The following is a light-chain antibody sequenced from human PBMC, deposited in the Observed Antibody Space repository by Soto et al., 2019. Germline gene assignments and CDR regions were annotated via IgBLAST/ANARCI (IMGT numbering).Light chain of an antibody. V-gene: IGKV1-39*01. CDR1: QSISSY. J-gene: IGKJ2*01. CDR3: QQSYSNPYT. CDR2: AAS. Sequence: DIQMTQSPSSRSASVGDRGTITCRSIQSISSYLNWYQQKPGKAPKLLIYAASSLQSGVPSRFSGSGSGTDFTLTISSLQPEDFATYYCQQSYSNPYTFGQGTKLEIK.